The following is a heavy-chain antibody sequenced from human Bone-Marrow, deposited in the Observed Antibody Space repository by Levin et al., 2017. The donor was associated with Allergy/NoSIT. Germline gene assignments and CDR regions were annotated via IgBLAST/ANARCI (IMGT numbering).Heavy chain of an antibody. CDR1: GYTFTSYD. CDR2: MNPNSGNT. J-gene: IGHJ4*02. D-gene: IGHD3-22*01. CDR3: ARGEGGRTSSGYRRDSFDY. V-gene: IGHV1-8*01. Sequence: GASVKVSCKASGYTFTSYDINWVRQATGQGLEWMGWMNPNSGNTGYAQKFQGRVTMTRNTSISTAYMELSSLRSEDTAVYYCARGEGGRTSSGYRRDSFDYWGQGTLVTVSS.